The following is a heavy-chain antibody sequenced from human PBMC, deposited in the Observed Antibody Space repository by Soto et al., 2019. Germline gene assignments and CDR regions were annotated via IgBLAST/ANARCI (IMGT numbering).Heavy chain of an antibody. CDR2: IYYSGST. J-gene: IGHJ4*02. Sequence: QVQLQESGPGLVKPSQTLSLTCTVSGGSIGSGGYYWSWIRQHPGKGLEWIGYIYYSGSTYYNPSLMRRVTISVDTSENQFCMRLSSVTAADMAVYYCARAVPGTVTSYPYYWGQGTLVVVSS. CDR3: ARAVPGTVTSYPYY. D-gene: IGHD4-17*01. V-gene: IGHV4-31*03. CDR1: GGSIGSGGYY.